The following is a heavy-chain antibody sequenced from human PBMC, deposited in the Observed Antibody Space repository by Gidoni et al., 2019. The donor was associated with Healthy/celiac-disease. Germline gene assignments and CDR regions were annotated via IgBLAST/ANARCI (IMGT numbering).Heavy chain of an antibody. CDR1: GGSFSVYY. CDR2: INHSGST. CDR3: ARSLRGFRYGVDV. V-gene: IGHV4-34*01. Sequence: QVQLQQWGAGLLKPSQTLSLTCAVYGGSFSVYYWTWLRQPPGKGLEWIGEINHSGSTNYNPSLKSRVTISVYTSKNQFSLKLSSVSAADTAVYYCARSLRGFRYGVDVWGQGTTVTVSS. D-gene: IGHD3-10*01. J-gene: IGHJ6*02.